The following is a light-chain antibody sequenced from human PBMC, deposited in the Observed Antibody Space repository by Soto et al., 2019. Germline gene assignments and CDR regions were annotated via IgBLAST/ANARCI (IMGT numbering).Light chain of an antibody. CDR2: DVS. CDR1: TSYVGGNNY. Sequence: QSALTQPASVSGCPGQSITISCTGTTSYVGGNNYVSWYQHHPGKAPKLMIFDVSDRPSGISNRFSGAKSGNTASLTISGLQAQDEADYYCSSYTSSHVVFGGGTQLTVL. V-gene: IGLV2-14*03. CDR3: SSYTSSHVV. J-gene: IGLJ2*01.